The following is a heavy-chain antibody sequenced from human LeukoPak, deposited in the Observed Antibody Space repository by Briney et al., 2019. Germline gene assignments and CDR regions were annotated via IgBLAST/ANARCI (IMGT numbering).Heavy chain of an antibody. V-gene: IGHV4-39*07. Sequence: SSETLSLTCTVSSGSISTSNYYWGWVRQPPGKALEWIGNIFYSGSTYYSPSLKSRVTISLDTSRNQFSLKLNSVTAADTAVYLRGKTNGYGLIKILGQG. J-gene: IGHJ6*01. CDR3: GKTNGYGLIKI. CDR2: IFYSGST. CDR1: SGSISTSNYY. D-gene: IGHD3-10*01.